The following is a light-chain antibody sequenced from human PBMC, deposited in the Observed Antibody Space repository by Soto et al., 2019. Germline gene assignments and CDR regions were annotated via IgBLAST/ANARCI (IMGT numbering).Light chain of an antibody. V-gene: IGLV1-40*01. J-gene: IGLJ1*01. CDR1: SSNIGADYD. CDR3: QSYVSSSLGGFV. Sequence: QSVLTQPPPVSGAPGQRLTISCTGSSSNIGADYDVHWYQQLPGTAPKLLIYANSNRPSGVPGRFSGSKSGISASLAITGLQAGYEADYYCQSYVSSSLGGFVFGSGAMLPVL. CDR2: ANS.